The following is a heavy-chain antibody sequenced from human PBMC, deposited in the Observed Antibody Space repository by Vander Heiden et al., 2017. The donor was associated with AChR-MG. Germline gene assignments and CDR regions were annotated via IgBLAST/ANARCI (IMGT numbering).Heavy chain of an antibody. CDR1: GGSFRGYY. J-gene: IGHJ6*02. CDR2: INHGGST. D-gene: IGHD1-26*01. CDR3: ARGHVGSYSYYYYYGMDV. V-gene: IGHV4-34*01. Sequence: QVQLQQWGAGLLKPSETLSLTCAVYGGSFRGYYWSWIRQPPGKGLDWIGEINHGGSTNYNPSLKSRVTRSVDTSKNQCSLRLSSGTAADTAVYYCARGHVGSYSYYYYYGMDVWGQGTTVTVSS.